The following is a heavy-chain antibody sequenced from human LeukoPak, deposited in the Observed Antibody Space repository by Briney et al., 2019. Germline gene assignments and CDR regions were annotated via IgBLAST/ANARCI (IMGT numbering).Heavy chain of an antibody. J-gene: IGHJ3*02. CDR2: INTNTGNP. D-gene: IGHD6-19*01. CDR3: ARKYSSGWYAFDI. V-gene: IGHV7-4-1*02. CDR1: GYTFTSYY. Sequence: ASVKVSCKASGYTFTSYYMHWVRQAPGQGLEWMGWINTNTGNPTYAQGFTGRFVFSLDTSVSTAYLQISSLKAEDTAVYYCARKYSSGWYAFDIWGQGTMVTVSS.